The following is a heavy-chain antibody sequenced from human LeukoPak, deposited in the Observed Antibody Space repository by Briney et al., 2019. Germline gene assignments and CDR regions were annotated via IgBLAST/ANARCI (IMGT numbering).Heavy chain of an antibody. CDR2: ISSSSSYI. V-gene: IGHV3-21*01. CDR3: ARGIAVAGSYYYMDV. Sequence: GGSLRLSCVASGLTFSSYSMNWVRQAPGKGLEWVSSISSSSSYIYYADSVKGRFTISRDNAKNSLYLQMNSLRAEDTAVYYCARGIAVAGSYYYMDVWGKGTTVTVSS. J-gene: IGHJ6*03. D-gene: IGHD6-19*01. CDR1: GLTFSSYS.